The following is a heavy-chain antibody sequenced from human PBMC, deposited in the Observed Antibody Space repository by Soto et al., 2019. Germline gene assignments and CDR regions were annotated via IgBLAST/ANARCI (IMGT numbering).Heavy chain of an antibody. CDR2: IANTGST. CDR3: ARDARDNYTGNFGY. Sequence: PSETLSLTCTFAGGSPNYDYWTWIRHPPGKGLEWIGNIANTGSTNYNRSLKSRVTISVDTPNNQFSLRLSSVTAADTAVYYCARDARDNYTGNFGYLRQGSLVTVS. J-gene: IGHJ4*02. D-gene: IGHD4-4*01. CDR1: GGSPNYDY. V-gene: IGHV4-59*12.